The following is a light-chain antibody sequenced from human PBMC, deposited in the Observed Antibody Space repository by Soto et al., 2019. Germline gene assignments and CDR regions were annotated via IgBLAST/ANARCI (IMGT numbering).Light chain of an antibody. CDR2: GTS. CDR1: QSVSTKY. V-gene: IGKV3-20*01. J-gene: IGKJ2*01. CDR3: QHYGSSPPDT. Sequence: EIVVTQSPGTLSLSLGERVTLSCRASQSVSTKYVAWYQQKPGQAPRLLIYGTSKRAAGIPDRFSGSGSGTYFSLTISRLETADFAVYYCQHYGSSPPDTFGQGTKLEIK.